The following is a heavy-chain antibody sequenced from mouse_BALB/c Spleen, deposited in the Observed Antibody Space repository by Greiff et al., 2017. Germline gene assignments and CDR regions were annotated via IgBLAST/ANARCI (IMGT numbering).Heavy chain of an antibody. CDR2: ISSGGSYT. V-gene: IGHV5-9-3*01. D-gene: IGHD4-1*01. J-gene: IGHJ2*01. CDR3: ARHYWDFDY. Sequence: EVKLMESGGGLVKPGGSLKLSCAASGFTFSSYAMSWVRQTPEKRLEWVATISSGGSYTYYPDSVKGRFTISRDNAKNTLYLQMSSLRSEDTAMYYCARHYWDFDYWGQGTTLTVSS. CDR1: GFTFSSYA.